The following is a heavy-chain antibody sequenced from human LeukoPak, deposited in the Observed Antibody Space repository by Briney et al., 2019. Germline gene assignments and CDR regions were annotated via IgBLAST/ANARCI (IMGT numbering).Heavy chain of an antibody. CDR2: INPSDGST. J-gene: IGHJ4*02. V-gene: IGHV1-46*01. D-gene: IGHD6-19*01. Sequence: ASVNVSCKASGYTFTSYYMHWVRQAPGQGLEWMGIINPSDGSTSYAQKFQGRATITRDTPTSKVYMELSSLTSGDTAVRYCAREVGEQGLVTENYFDYWGQGTLVTVSS. CDR1: GYTFTSYY. CDR3: AREVGEQGLVTENYFDY.